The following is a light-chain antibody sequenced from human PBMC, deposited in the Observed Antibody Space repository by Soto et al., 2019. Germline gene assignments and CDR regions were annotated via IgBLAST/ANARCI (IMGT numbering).Light chain of an antibody. CDR3: VSFAGGTYV. CDR2: DVN. CDR1: SSDVGAYIF. V-gene: IGLV2-8*01. Sequence: QSALTQPPSASGSPGQSVTISCTGTSSDVGAYIFVSWYQQHPGKAPKLMIYDVNRRPSGVPDRFSGSKSGNTASLTVSGLQAEDEADYYCVSFAGGTYVFGTGTKLTV. J-gene: IGLJ1*01.